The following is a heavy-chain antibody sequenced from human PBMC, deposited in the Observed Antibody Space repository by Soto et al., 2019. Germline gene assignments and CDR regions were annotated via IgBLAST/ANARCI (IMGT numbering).Heavy chain of an antibody. Sequence: PGESLKISCKHSGFNFPTFWIAWVRQMPGKGLEWMGTIYPDDSDTRYSPSFQGQVTISADKSISTAYLQWSSLKASDTAMYYCARQASTIFGVVKDYYYYYGMDVWGQGTTVTVS. CDR2: IYPDDSDT. D-gene: IGHD3-3*01. CDR1: GFNFPTFW. V-gene: IGHV5-51*01. CDR3: ARQASTIFGVVKDYYYYYGMDV. J-gene: IGHJ6*02.